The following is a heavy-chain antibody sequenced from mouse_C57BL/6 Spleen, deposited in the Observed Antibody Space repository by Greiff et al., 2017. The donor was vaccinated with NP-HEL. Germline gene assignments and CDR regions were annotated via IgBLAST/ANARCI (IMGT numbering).Heavy chain of an antibody. Sequence: LVESGAELVKPGASVKISCKASGYAFSSYWMNWVKQRPGKGLEWIGQIYPGDGDTNYNGKFKGKATLTADKSSSTAYMQLSSLTSEDSAVYFCAREKDLGYYAMDYWGQGTSVTVSS. CDR1: GYAFSSYW. D-gene: IGHD3-1*01. CDR2: IYPGDGDT. CDR3: AREKDLGYYAMDY. V-gene: IGHV1-80*01. J-gene: IGHJ4*01.